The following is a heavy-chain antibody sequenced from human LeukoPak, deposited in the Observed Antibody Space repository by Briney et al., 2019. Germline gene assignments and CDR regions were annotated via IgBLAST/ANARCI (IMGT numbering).Heavy chain of an antibody. CDR3: AKLTILGYCSGGSCYDRRVFDY. D-gene: IGHD2-15*01. Sequence: GRSLRLSCAASGFTFSSYAMHWVRQAPGKGLEWVAVISYDGSNKYYADSVKGRFTISRDNSKNTLYLQMNSLRAEDTAVYYCAKLTILGYCSGGSCYDRRVFDYWGQGTLVTVSS. CDR2: ISYDGSNK. J-gene: IGHJ4*02. CDR1: GFTFSSYA. V-gene: IGHV3-30*04.